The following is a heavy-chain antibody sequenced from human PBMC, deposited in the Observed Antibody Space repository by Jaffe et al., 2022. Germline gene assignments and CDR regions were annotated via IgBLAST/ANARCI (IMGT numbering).Heavy chain of an antibody. CDR3: ARDVSYFDY. V-gene: IGHV4-38-2*02. CDR1: GYSISSGYY. J-gene: IGHJ4*02. Sequence: QVQLQESGPGLVKPSETLSLTCAVSGYSISSGYYWGWIRQPPGKGLEWIGSIYHSGSTYYNPSLKSRVTISVDTSKNQFSLKLSSVTAADTAVYCCARDVSYFDYWGQGTLVTVSS. CDR2: IYHSGST.